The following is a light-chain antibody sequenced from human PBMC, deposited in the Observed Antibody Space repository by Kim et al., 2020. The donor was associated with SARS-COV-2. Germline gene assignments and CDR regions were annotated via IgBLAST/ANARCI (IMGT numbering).Light chain of an antibody. CDR3: QQEKNWAPIT. J-gene: IGKJ4*01. CDR2: GAS. Sequence: PGETVSLSCRARHSVRCTLPWYPQKRGEDPRRPIYGASTRATGTPPTFRGSVCETEFTLTRCSLQSEEFAVYYCQQEKNWAPITFGGGTKVYIK. CDR1: HSVRCT. V-gene: IGKV3-15*01.